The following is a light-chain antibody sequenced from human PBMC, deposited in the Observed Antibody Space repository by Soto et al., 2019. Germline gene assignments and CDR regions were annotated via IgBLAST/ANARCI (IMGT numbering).Light chain of an antibody. CDR3: CSYAGSSTYV. J-gene: IGLJ1*01. Sequence: QSVLTQPASVSGSAGQSITISCTGTSSDVGNYNLVSWYLHHPGKAPKLLIYEDTKRPSGVSNRFSGSRSGNTASLTVSGHQAEDETDYYCCSYAGSSTYVFGTGTKLTVL. CDR2: EDT. V-gene: IGLV2-23*01. CDR1: SSDVGNYNL.